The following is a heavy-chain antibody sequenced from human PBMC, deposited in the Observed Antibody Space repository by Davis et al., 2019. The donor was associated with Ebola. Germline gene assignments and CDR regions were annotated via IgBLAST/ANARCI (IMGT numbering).Heavy chain of an antibody. V-gene: IGHV4-31*03. Sequence: LRLSCSVSGGSIITDNYFWSWIRQHPGKGLEWIGFIYYDGSSSYNPSLKSRLSMSVDTSKNQFSLKLRSVTAADTAVYYCARDSYITNAGSHWGQGTLVTVSS. D-gene: IGHD3-10*01. CDR2: IYYDGSS. CDR3: ARDSYITNAGSH. CDR1: GGSIITDNYF. J-gene: IGHJ4*02.